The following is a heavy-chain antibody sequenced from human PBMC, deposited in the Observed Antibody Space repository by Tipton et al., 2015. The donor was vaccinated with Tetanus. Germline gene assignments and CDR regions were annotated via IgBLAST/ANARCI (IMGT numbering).Heavy chain of an antibody. D-gene: IGHD6-13*01. Sequence: GEALVRGGYYWTWIRHLPGKDLEWIGYIYHTGAAHYNPSLKSRVTLSVDMSKNQFFLKMISMTAADTAVYFCARDFGSNHNWFDPWGQGTPVTVSS. CDR2: IYHTGAA. V-gene: IGHV4-31*02. CDR3: ARDFGSNHNWFDP. J-gene: IGHJ5*02. CDR1: GEALVRGGYY.